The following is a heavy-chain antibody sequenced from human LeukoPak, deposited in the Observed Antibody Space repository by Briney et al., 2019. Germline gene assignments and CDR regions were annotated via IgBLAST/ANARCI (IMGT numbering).Heavy chain of an antibody. D-gene: IGHD6-19*01. CDR2: INWNGGST. CDR1: GFTFDDYG. CDR3: ARGYSSGWYWYFDL. Sequence: GGSLRLSCAASGFTFDDYGMSWVRQAPGKGLEWVSGINWNGGSTGYAGSVKGRFTISRDNAKNSLCLQMNSLRAEDTALYYCARGYSSGWYWYFDLWGRGTLVTVSS. V-gene: IGHV3-20*04. J-gene: IGHJ2*01.